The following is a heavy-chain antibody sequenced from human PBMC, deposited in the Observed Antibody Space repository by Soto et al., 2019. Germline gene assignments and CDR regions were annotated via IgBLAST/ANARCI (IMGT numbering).Heavy chain of an antibody. J-gene: IGHJ6*02. D-gene: IGHD3-3*01. CDR2: INHSGST. Sequence: SETLSLTCAVYGGSFSGYYWSWIRQPPGKGLEWIGEINHSGSTNYNPSLKSRVTISVDTSKNQFSLKLSSVTAADTAVYYCARDVPGGGYDFWSGYPLVYYYYGMDVWGQGTTVTVSS. V-gene: IGHV4-34*01. CDR3: ARDVPGGGYDFWSGYPLVYYYYGMDV. CDR1: GGSFSGYY.